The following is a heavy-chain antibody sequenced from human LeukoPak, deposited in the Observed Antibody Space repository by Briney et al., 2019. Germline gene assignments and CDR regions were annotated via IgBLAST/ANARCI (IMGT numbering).Heavy chain of an antibody. Sequence: SETLSLTCAVYGGSFSGYYWSWIRQPPGKGLEWIGEINHSGSTNYNPSLKSRVTIPVDTSKNQFSLKLSSVTAADTAVYYCARVRLWFGEYYFDYWGQGTLVTVSS. D-gene: IGHD3-10*01. CDR1: GGSFSGYY. CDR3: ARVRLWFGEYYFDY. CDR2: INHSGST. J-gene: IGHJ4*02. V-gene: IGHV4-34*01.